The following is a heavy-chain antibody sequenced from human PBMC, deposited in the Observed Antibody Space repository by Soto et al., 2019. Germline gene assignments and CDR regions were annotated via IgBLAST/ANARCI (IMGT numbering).Heavy chain of an antibody. CDR2: INPSGGST. CDR1: GYTFTSYY. D-gene: IGHD1-20*01. Sequence: ASVKVSCKASGYTFTSYYMHCVRQAPGQGLEWMGIINPSGGSTSYAQKFQGRVTMTRDTSTSTVYMELSSLRSEDTAVYYCARGHSITGSPYWFDPWGQGTLVTVSS. V-gene: IGHV1-46*03. J-gene: IGHJ5*02. CDR3: ARGHSITGSPYWFDP.